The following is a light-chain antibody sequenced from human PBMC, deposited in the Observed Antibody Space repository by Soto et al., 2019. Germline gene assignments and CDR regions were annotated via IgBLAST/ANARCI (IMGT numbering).Light chain of an antibody. Sequence: SYELTQPPSVSVAPGKTARITCGGNNIGSKSVHWYQQKPGQAPVLVIYYDSDRPSGIPERFSGSNSGNTATLTISRVEAGDEADYYCQVWDSSSDHLVVFCGGTKLTVL. CDR1: NIGSKS. J-gene: IGLJ2*01. CDR3: QVWDSSSDHLVV. CDR2: YDS. V-gene: IGLV3-21*04.